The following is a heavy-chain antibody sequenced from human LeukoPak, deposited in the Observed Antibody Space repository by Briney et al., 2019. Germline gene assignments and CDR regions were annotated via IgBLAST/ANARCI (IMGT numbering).Heavy chain of an antibody. Sequence: GGSLRLSCATSGLTFSSYAMSWVRQAPGKGLEWVSAISTSGSITYYADSVKGRFTISRDNLKNTLYVQMNSLRAEDTAVYYCTKITGGNYWGQGTQVTVSS. CDR3: TKITGGNY. J-gene: IGHJ4*02. V-gene: IGHV3-23*01. CDR1: GLTFSSYA. CDR2: ISTSGSIT. D-gene: IGHD1-26*01.